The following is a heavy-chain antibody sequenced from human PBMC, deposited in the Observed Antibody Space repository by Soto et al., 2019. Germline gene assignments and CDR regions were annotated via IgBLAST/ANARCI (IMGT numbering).Heavy chain of an antibody. CDR2: INPNSGGT. CDR3: ARAPQYYYDSSGSTDYGMDV. CDR1: GYTFTGYY. V-gene: IGHV1-2*04. Sequence: ASVTLSFTASGYTFTGYYMHWVRQAPGQGLEWVGWINPNSGGTNYAQKFQGWVTMTRDTSISTAYMELSRLRSDDTAVYYCARAPQYYYDSSGSTDYGMDVWGQGTTVTVSS. D-gene: IGHD3-22*01. J-gene: IGHJ6*02.